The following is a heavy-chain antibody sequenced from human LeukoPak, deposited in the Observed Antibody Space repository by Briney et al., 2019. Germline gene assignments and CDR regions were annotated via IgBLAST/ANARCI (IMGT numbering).Heavy chain of an antibody. CDR1: GGTFSSYA. CDR3: ARRVYNWNYRLYGMDV. J-gene: IGHJ6*02. CDR2: MNPNSGNT. V-gene: IGHV1-8*02. D-gene: IGHD1-7*01. Sequence: ASVKVSCKASGGTFSSYAISWVRQATGQGLEWMGWMNPNSGNTGYAQKFQGRVTMTRNTSISTAYMELSSLRSEDTAVYYCARRVYNWNYRLYGMDVWGQGTTVTVSS.